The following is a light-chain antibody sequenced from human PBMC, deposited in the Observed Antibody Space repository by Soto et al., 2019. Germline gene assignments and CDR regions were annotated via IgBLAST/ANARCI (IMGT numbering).Light chain of an antibody. J-gene: IGKJ1*01. CDR1: QGIRTD. CDR3: QQYHSYWT. Sequence: DIQMTQSPSSLSASVGDRVTISCRATQGIRTDLVWYQQRPGKAPQRLIYAASSLHSGVPTRFSGSGSGTEFTLTISSLQTDDFSTYYCQQYHSYWTFGQGTKV. V-gene: IGKV1-17*01. CDR2: AAS.